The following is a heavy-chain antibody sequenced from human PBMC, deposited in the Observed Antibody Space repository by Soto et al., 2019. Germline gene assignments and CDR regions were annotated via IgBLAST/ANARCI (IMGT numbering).Heavy chain of an antibody. CDR3: AKSRGGYPYYYYGLDV. D-gene: IGHD1-26*01. V-gene: IGHV3-30*18. CDR2: ISYDGSNK. J-gene: IGHJ6*02. Sequence: QVQLVESGGGVVQPGRSLRLSCAASGFTFSSYGMHWVRQAPGKGLEGVAGISYDGSNKHYADSVKGRFTISRDTSKNTLYLQMNSLRPEDTAVYYCAKSRGGYPYYYYGLDVWGQGTTVTVS. CDR1: GFTFSSYG.